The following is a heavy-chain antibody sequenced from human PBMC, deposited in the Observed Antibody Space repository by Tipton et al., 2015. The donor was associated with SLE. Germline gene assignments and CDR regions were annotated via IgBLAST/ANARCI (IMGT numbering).Heavy chain of an antibody. CDR2: ISSSGSTI. D-gene: IGHD4-11*01. V-gene: IGHV3-11*04. J-gene: IGHJ3*02. CDR3: ARDSSTWPLQAFDI. Sequence: GSLRLSCAASGFTFSDYYMSWIRQAPGKGLEWVSYISSSGSTIYYADSVKGRFTISRDNAKNSLYLQMNSLRAEDTAVYYCARDSSTWPLQAFDIWGQGTMVTVSS. CDR1: GFTFSDYY.